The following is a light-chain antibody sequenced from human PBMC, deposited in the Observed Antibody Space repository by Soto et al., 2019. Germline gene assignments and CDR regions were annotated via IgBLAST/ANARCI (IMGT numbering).Light chain of an antibody. CDR1: QSVSSSY. Sequence: EIVLTQSPGTLSLSPGERATLSCRASQSVSSSYLAWYQQKPGQAPRLLIYGASSRATGIPDRFSGSGSATDFTLTISRLEPEDFAVYYCRQYGSSRPFGQGTKVEL. J-gene: IGKJ1*01. V-gene: IGKV3-20*01. CDR2: GAS. CDR3: RQYGSSRP.